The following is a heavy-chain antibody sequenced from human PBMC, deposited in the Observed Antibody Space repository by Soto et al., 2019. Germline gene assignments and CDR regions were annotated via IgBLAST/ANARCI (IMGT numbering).Heavy chain of an antibody. V-gene: IGHV4-34*01. D-gene: IGHD2-21*01. CDR2: INHRGST. J-gene: IGHJ5*02. Sequence: PSETLSLTCAVYGGSFSGYYWRLIRQPPGKGLEWIGGINHRGSTNYNPSRKCRVTISVDTAKNQFSLKLSSVTAADTAVYYCARVVGLWLNWFDPWGQGTLVTVSS. CDR3: ARVVGLWLNWFDP. CDR1: GGSFSGYY.